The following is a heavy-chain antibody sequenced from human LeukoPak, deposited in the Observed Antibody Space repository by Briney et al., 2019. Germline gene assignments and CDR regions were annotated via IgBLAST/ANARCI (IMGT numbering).Heavy chain of an antibody. D-gene: IGHD2-15*01. Sequence: GGSLRLSCVGSGFTFSDAWMSWVRQAPGKGLEWVGRIKSKSDGGTIDYAAPVKGRFTISRDDSRNTLHLQMNSLKTDDTAVYYCTTRRQDGWWGQGTLVTVS. CDR3: TTRRQDGW. CDR2: IKSKSDGGTI. CDR1: GFTFSDAW. J-gene: IGHJ4*02. V-gene: IGHV3-15*01.